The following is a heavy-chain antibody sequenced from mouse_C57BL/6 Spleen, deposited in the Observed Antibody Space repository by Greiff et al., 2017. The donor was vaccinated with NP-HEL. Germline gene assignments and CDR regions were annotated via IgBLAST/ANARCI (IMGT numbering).Heavy chain of an antibody. CDR1: GYAFSSSW. Sequence: VQLQQSGPELVKPGASVKISCKASGYAFSSSWMNWVKQRPGKGLEWIGRIYPGDGDTNYNGKFKGKATLTADKSSSTAYMQLSSLTSEDSAVYFCAREPYYYGSLFAYWGQGTLVTVSA. CDR2: IYPGDGDT. V-gene: IGHV1-82*01. CDR3: AREPYYYGSLFAY. D-gene: IGHD1-1*01. J-gene: IGHJ3*01.